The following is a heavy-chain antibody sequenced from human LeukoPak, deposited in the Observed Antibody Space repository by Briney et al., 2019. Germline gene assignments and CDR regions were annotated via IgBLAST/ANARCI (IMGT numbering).Heavy chain of an antibody. CDR1: GFTFSSYG. CDR2: ISYDGSNK. D-gene: IGHD3-9*01. Sequence: GGSLSLSCAASGFTFSSYGMHWVRQAPGKGLEWVAVISYDGSNKYYADSVKGRFTISRDNSKNTLYLQMNSLRAEDTAVYYCAKDDRLGRYYDILTGYSPDYWGQGTLVTVSS. J-gene: IGHJ4*02. V-gene: IGHV3-30*18. CDR3: AKDDRLGRYYDILTGYSPDY.